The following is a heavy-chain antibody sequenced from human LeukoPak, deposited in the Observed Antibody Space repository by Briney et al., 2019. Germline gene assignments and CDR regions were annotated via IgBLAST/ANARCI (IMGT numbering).Heavy chain of an antibody. CDR2: INPNSGGT. V-gene: IGHV1-2*02. CDR3: VREGAYSSSFYY. J-gene: IGHJ4*02. Sequence: ASVTVSCKASGYTFTGYYMHWVRQAPGQGLEWMGWINPNSGGTNYAQKFQGRVTMTRDTSISTAYMELSRLRSDDTAVYYCVREGAYSSSFYYWGQGTLVTVSS. CDR1: GYTFTGYY. D-gene: IGHD6-6*01.